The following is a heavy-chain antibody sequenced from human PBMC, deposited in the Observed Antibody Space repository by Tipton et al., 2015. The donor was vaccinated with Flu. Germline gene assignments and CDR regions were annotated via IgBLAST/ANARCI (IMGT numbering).Heavy chain of an antibody. CDR1: GFTFSSFG. CDR2: IWYDGSNK. J-gene: IGHJ5*02. D-gene: IGHD3-3*02. Sequence: SLRLSCAASGFTFSSFGMHWVRQAPGKGLEWVAVIWYDGSNKYYGDSVKGRFTISRDNSKSTLYLQMNSLRAEDTAVYYCARDRSHFSDPWGQGTLVTVSS. V-gene: IGHV3-33*01. CDR3: ARDRSHFSDP.